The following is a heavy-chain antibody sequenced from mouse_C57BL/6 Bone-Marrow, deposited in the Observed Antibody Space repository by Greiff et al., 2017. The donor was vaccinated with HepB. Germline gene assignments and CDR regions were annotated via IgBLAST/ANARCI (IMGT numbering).Heavy chain of an antibody. CDR2: INPSNGGT. CDR1: GYTFTSYW. CDR3: ARSGYYGSSYSAWFAY. D-gene: IGHD1-1*01. Sequence: QVQLQQSGTELVKPGASVKLSCKASGYTFTSYWMHWVKQTPGQGLEWIGNINPSNGGTNYNEKFKSKATLTVDKSSSKAYMQLSSLTSEDSAVYYCARSGYYGSSYSAWFAYWGQGTLVTVSA. J-gene: IGHJ3*01. V-gene: IGHV1-53*01.